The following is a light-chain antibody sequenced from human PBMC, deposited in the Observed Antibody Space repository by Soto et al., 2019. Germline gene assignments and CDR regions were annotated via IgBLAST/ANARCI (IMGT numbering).Light chain of an antibody. J-gene: IGLJ2*01. V-gene: IGLV2-8*01. CDR3: SSYAGSNNFVV. CDR2: EVS. Sequence: QSALTQPPSASGATGQSVTISCTGTRSDVGGYNYVSWYQQHPGKAPKLIIYEVSKRPSGVPDRFSGSKSGNTASLTVSGLQAEDEADYYCSSYAGSNNFVVFGGGTKLTVL. CDR1: RSDVGGYNY.